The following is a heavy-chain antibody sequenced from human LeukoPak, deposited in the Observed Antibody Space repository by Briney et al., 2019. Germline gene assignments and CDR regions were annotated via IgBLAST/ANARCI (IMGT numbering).Heavy chain of an antibody. V-gene: IGHV1-46*01. CDR2: IGGST. Sequence: ASLKVSCTASGYTFTGYYMHWVRQAPGQGLEWMGIIGGSTNYAQKFQGRVTMTRDTSTSTVYMELRSLRAEDKAVYYCARVRDGYNDAYDIWGQGTMVTVHS. D-gene: IGHD5-24*01. CDR1: GYTFTGYY. CDR3: ARVRDGYNDAYDI. J-gene: IGHJ3*02.